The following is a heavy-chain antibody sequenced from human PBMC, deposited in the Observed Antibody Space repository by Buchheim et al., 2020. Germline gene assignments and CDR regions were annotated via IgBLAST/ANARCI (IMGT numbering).Heavy chain of an antibody. CDR1: GFTFSSYS. CDR3: AGVRQRRGAYGMDV. CDR2: ISSSSSYI. Sequence: EVQLVESGGGLVKPGGSLRLSCAASGFTFSSYSMNWVRQAPGKGLEWVSSISSSSSYIYYADSVKGRFTISRDNVKNSLYLQMNSLRAEDTAVYYCAGVRQRRGAYGMDVWGQGTT. V-gene: IGHV3-21*01. D-gene: IGHD1-1*01. J-gene: IGHJ6*02.